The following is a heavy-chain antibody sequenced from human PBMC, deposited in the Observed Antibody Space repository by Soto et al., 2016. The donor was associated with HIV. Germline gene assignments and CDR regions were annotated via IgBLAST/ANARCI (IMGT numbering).Heavy chain of an antibody. D-gene: IGHD5-12*01. CDR1: GGSISSYS. Sequence: QVQLQESGPGLVKPSDTLSLTCTVSGGSISSYSWNWIRQPPGKGLEWIGLIHNSGSTIYNSSLQSRVSMSVDTAKSQFSLKLTSVTTADTAVYYCAQGLGWLPENWGQGNPGHRLL. CDR3: AQGLGWLPEN. J-gene: IGHJ4*02. V-gene: IGHV4-59*03. CDR2: IHNSGST.